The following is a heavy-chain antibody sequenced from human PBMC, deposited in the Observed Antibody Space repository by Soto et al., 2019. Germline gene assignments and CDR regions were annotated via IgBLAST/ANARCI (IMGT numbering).Heavy chain of an antibody. CDR1: GFTFSDYY. J-gene: IGHJ4*02. Sequence: GGSLRLSCAASGFTFSDYYMSWIRQAPGKGLEWVSYISSSSSYTNYADSVKGRFTISRDNAKNSLYLQMNSLRAEDTAVYYCARDLLITFGGVDTAPDYWGQGTLVTVSS. D-gene: IGHD3-16*01. CDR2: ISSSSSYT. V-gene: IGHV3-11*06. CDR3: ARDLLITFGGVDTAPDY.